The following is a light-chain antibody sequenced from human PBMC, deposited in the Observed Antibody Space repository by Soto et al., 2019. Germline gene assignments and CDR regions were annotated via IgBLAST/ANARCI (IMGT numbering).Light chain of an antibody. J-gene: IGKJ1*01. Sequence: DVQMTQSPSSLSASVGDRVTITCRASLTIITYLNWYQQKPGKAPKLLIYAASSLQSGVPSRFSGSGSGTDFSLTISSLQPEDFASYYCQQSYSTPWTFGQGTKVEIK. V-gene: IGKV1-39*01. CDR1: LTIITY. CDR2: AAS. CDR3: QQSYSTPWT.